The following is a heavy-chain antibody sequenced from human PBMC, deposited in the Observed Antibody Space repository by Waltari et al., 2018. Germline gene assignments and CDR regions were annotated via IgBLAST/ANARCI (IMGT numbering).Heavy chain of an antibody. CDR2: IIPIFGTA. CDR3: ARSTYSSSWYYFDY. D-gene: IGHD6-13*01. CDR1: GATFSSYA. Sequence: VQLVQSGAEVTKPGSSVQVSCKASGATFSSYAISWLRQAPGQGLEWMGRIIPIFGTANYAQKFQGRVTITADKSTSTAYMELSSLRSEDTAVYYCARSTYSSSWYYFDYWGQGTLVTVSS. V-gene: IGHV1-69*08. J-gene: IGHJ4*02.